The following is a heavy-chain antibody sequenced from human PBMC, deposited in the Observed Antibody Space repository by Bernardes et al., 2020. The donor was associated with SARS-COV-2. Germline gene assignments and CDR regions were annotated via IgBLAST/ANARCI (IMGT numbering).Heavy chain of an antibody. CDR1: GYTFSRFW. CDR3: AGDPGDGSGPIDGFEI. J-gene: IGHJ3*02. CDR2: IDTGGSII. V-gene: IGHV3-74*01. D-gene: IGHD3-22*01. Sequence: GGSLRLSCAGSGYTFSRFWMHWVRQVPGQGPVWVSRIDTGGSIINYAVSVKGRFIISRDNAKNTLYLQMNSVRAEDTASYFCAGDPGDGSGPIDGFEIWGQGTMVTVSS.